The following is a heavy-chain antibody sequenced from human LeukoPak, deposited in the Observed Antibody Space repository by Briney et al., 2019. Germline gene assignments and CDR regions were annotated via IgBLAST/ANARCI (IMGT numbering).Heavy chain of an antibody. Sequence: GGSLRLSCAASGFTFSSYAMGWVRQAPGKGLEWVSAISGSGGSTYYADSVKGRFTISRDNSENTLYLQMNSLRAEDTAVYYCAKGLRPSFDPWGQGTLVTVSS. CDR1: GFTFSSYA. CDR2: ISGSGGST. J-gene: IGHJ5*02. D-gene: IGHD6-19*01. CDR3: AKGLRPSFDP. V-gene: IGHV3-23*01.